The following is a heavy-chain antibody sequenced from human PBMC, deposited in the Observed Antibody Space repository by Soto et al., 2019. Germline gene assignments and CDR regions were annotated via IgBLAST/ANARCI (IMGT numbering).Heavy chain of an antibody. D-gene: IGHD3-3*01. Sequence: GASVKVSCKASGYTFTSYDINWVRQATGQGLEWMGWMNPNSGNTGYAQKFQGRVTMTRNTSISTAYMELSSLRSEDTAVYYCARGGYDFWSGYYSGTNWFDPWGQGTLVTVSS. CDR1: GYTFTSYD. J-gene: IGHJ5*02. V-gene: IGHV1-8*01. CDR3: ARGGYDFWSGYYSGTNWFDP. CDR2: MNPNSGNT.